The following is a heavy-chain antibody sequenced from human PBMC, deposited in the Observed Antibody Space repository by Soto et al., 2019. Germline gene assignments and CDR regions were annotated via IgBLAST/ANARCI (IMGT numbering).Heavy chain of an antibody. CDR3: ARAGGDGYHHGYYYGMDV. CDR1: GFTFSSYG. CDR2: ISYDGSNK. J-gene: IGHJ6*02. D-gene: IGHD3-16*01. V-gene: IGHV3-30*03. Sequence: GGSLRLSCAASGFTFSSYGMHWVRQAPGKGLEWVAVISYDGSNKYYADSVKGRFTISRDNSKNTLYLQMNSLRAEDTAVYYCARAGGDGYHHGYYYGMDVWGQGTTVTVSS.